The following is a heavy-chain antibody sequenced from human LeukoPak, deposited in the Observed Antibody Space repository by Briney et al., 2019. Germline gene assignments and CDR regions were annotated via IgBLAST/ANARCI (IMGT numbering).Heavy chain of an antibody. J-gene: IGHJ4*02. Sequence: SETLSLTCTVSGGSISSYYWSWIRQPPGKGLEWIGYINYSGSTNYNPSLKSRATISVDTSKNQFSLKLSSVTAADTAVYYCAREAGFDDSSGYYYSFDYWGQGTLVTVSS. CDR3: AREAGFDDSSGYYYSFDY. V-gene: IGHV4-59*12. D-gene: IGHD3-22*01. CDR2: INYSGST. CDR1: GGSISSYY.